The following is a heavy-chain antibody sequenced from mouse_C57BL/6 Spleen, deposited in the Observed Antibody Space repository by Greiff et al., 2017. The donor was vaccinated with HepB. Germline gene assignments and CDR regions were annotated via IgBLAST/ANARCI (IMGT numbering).Heavy chain of an antibody. CDR2: INPYNGGT. J-gene: IGHJ2*01. CDR3: ASPRYYFDD. V-gene: IGHV1-19*01. Sequence: EVQLQQSGPVLVKPGASVKMSCKASGYTFTDYYMNWVKQSHGKSLEWIGVINPYNGGTSYNQKFKGKATLTVDKSSSTAYMELNSLTSEDSAVYYCASPRYYFDDWGQGTTLTVSS. CDR1: GYTFTDYY. D-gene: IGHD1-1*01.